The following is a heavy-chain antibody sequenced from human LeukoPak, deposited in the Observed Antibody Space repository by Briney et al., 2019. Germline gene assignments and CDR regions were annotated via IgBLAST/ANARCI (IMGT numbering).Heavy chain of an antibody. V-gene: IGHV3-21*01. CDR1: GFTFSSYS. J-gene: IGHJ3*02. Sequence: GGSLRLSCAASGFTFSSYSMNWVRQAPRKGLEWVSSISSSSSYIYYADSVKGRFTISRDNAKNSLYLQMNSLRAEDTAVYYCARDHPYYYDSSGQQDAFDIWGQGTMVTVSS. CDR3: ARDHPYYYDSSGQQDAFDI. D-gene: IGHD3-22*01. CDR2: ISSSSSYI.